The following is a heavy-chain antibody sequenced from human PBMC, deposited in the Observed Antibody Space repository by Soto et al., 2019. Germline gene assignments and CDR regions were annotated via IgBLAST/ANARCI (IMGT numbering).Heavy chain of an antibody. CDR1: GYTFTSYA. J-gene: IGHJ6*02. CDR3: GSLYSGAYYYGMDV. V-gene: IGHV1-3*01. Sequence: ASVKVSCKASGYTFTSYAMHWVRQAPGQRLEWMGWINAGNGNTKYSQKFQGRVTITRDTSASTAYMELSSLRSEDTAVYYWGSLYSGAYYYGMDVWGQGTTVTVSS. D-gene: IGHD2-15*01. CDR2: INAGNGNT.